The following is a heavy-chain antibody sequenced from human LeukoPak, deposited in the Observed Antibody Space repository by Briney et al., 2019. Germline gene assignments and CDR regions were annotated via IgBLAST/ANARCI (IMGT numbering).Heavy chain of an antibody. V-gene: IGHV4-34*01. CDR3: AIEKGKPRYAFDG. CDR1: VGSLSGYY. D-gene: IGHD3-10*01. Sequence: SETLSLTCAVYVGSLSGYYWGWIRQPPGKGLEWIGEIYHSGSTNYNPSLKSRVTLSQDKSKTQFSLKLSSVTAADPGDYYLAIEKGKPRYAFDGWGQATIVT. J-gene: IGHJ3*01. CDR2: IYHSGST.